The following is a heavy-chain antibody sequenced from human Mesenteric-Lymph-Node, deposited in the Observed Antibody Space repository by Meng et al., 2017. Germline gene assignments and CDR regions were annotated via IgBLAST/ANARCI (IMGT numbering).Heavy chain of an antibody. CDR2: MYSSGRT. CDR3: ARDLWFDP. V-gene: IGHV3-66*01. J-gene: IGHJ5*02. CDR1: GFTVDSNY. Sequence: EVHLVESGGGLFQPGGSLRLSCAASGFTVDSNYMNWVRQAPGKGLEWVSVMYSSGRTFYADSVKGRFTISRDNSKNTLYLQMYSLGVEDTAVYYCARDLWFDPWGQGTLVTVSS.